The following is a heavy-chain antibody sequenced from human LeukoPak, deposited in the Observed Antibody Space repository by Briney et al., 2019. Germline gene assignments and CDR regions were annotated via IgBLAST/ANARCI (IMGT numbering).Heavy chain of an antibody. V-gene: IGHV6-1*01. CDR3: ARLGRITMVRGIPHYYYYYMDV. CDR1: GDSVSSNSAA. D-gene: IGHD3-10*01. CDR2: TYYRSKWYN. J-gene: IGHJ6*03. Sequence: SQTLSLTCAISGDSVSSNSAAWNWIRQSPSRGLEWLGRTYYRSKWYNDYAVSVKSRITINPDTSKNQFSLQLNSVTPEDTAVYYCARLGRITMVRGIPHYYYYYMDVWGKGTTVTISS.